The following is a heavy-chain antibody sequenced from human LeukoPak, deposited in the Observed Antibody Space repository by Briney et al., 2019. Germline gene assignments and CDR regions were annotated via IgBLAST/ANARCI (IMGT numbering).Heavy chain of an antibody. V-gene: IGHV3-21*01. J-gene: IGHJ3*02. Sequence: PGGSLRLSCVDSGFTFSSYSMNWVRQAPGKGLEWVSSISSSSTPIFYADSVKGRFTISRDNAKNSLYLQMNSLRAEDTAVYYCAKIISDWSRGAFDIWGQGTMVTVSS. CDR1: GFTFSSYS. CDR2: ISSSSTPI. D-gene: IGHD6-19*01. CDR3: AKIISDWSRGAFDI.